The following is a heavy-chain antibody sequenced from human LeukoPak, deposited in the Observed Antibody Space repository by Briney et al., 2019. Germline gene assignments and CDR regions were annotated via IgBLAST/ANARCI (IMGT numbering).Heavy chain of an antibody. CDR1: GGSFSGYY. V-gene: IGHV4-34*01. Sequence: PSETLSLTCAVYGGSFSGYYWSWIRQPPGKGLEWIGEINHSGSTNYNPSLMSRVTISVDTSKNQFSLKLSSVTAADTAMYYCARQSTGYGDYWGQGTLVTVSS. CDR2: INHSGST. J-gene: IGHJ4*02. D-gene: IGHD3-9*01. CDR3: ARQSTGYGDY.